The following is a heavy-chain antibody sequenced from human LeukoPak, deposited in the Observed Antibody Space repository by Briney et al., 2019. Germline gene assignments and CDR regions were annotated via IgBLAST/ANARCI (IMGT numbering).Heavy chain of an antibody. CDR2: INPNSGGT. V-gene: IGHV1-2*02. CDR3: ARPREGYCSSTSCYDFDY. CDR1: GYTFTGYY. Sequence: ASVKVSCKASGYTFTGYYMHWVRQSPGQGLEWMGGINPNSGGTNYAQKFQGRVTMTRDTSISTAYMELSRLRSDDTAVYYCARPREGYCSSTSCYDFDYWGQGTLVTVSS. D-gene: IGHD2-2*01. J-gene: IGHJ4*02.